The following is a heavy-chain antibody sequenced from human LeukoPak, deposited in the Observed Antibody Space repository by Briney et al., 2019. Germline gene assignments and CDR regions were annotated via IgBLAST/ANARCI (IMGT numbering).Heavy chain of an antibody. V-gene: IGHV1-69*06. J-gene: IGHJ6*04. CDR3: AREAPSGSNSGMDV. CDR2: IIPIFGTA. CDR1: GGIFSSYA. Sequence: SVKVSCKASGGIFSSYAISWVRQAPGQGLEWLGGIIPIFGTANYAQKFQGRVTITADKSTRTGYMELSRLRFEDTAVYYCAREAPSGSNSGMDVWGKGTTVTVSS. D-gene: IGHD3-10*01.